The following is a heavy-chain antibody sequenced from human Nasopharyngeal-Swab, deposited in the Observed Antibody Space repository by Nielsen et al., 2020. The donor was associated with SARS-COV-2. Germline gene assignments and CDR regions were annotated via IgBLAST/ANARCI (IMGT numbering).Heavy chain of an antibody. CDR3: ARDFDQTGD. Sequence: GESLKISCVVSGFTFTDSWIHWVRQAPGKGPVWVSRINNDGSRTGYADSVKGGFTISRDNAKNTIYLQMHSLRAEDTAVYYCARDFDQTGDWGQGTLVTVSS. V-gene: IGHV3-74*01. D-gene: IGHD7-27*01. CDR2: INNDGSRT. J-gene: IGHJ4*02. CDR1: GFTFTDSW.